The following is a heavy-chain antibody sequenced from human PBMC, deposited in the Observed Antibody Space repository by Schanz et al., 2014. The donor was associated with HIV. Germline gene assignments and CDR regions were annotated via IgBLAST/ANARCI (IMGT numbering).Heavy chain of an antibody. Sequence: EVQLSESGGGLVQPGGSLRLSCAASGFTFNNYAMSWVRQAPRKGLEWVSSIGATGNAYYAESVKGRFTISRDNSKNTLYLQMNSLRVEDTAVYYCAKADEIRHFDWYHPPFDSWGQGTLVTVSS. CDR1: GFTFNNYA. CDR3: AKADEIRHFDWYHPPFDS. D-gene: IGHD3-9*01. CDR2: IGATGNA. J-gene: IGHJ4*02. V-gene: IGHV3-23*01.